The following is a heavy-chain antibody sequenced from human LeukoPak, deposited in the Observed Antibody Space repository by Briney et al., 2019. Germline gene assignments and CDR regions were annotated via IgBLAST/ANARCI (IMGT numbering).Heavy chain of an antibody. CDR2: IYSGGST. CDR3: ATTSSIWFGELSSQYYYGMDV. CDR1: GFTVSSNY. V-gene: IGHV3-66*01. Sequence: GGSLRLSCAASGFTVSSNYMSWVRQAPGKGLEWVSVIYSGGSTYYADSVKGRFTISRDNSKNTLYLQMNGLRAEDTAVYYCATTSSIWFGELSSQYYYGMDVWGQGTTVTVSS. J-gene: IGHJ6*02. D-gene: IGHD3-10*01.